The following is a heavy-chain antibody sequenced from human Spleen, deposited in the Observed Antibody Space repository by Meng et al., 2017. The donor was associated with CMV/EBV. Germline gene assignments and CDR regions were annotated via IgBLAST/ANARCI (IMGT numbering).Heavy chain of an antibody. CDR3: ARPQSFQDPPIVVVPAGVGFDY. CDR2: ISAYNGNT. CDR1: YG. Sequence: YGISWVRKAPGQGLEWMGWISAYNGNTNYAQKLQGRVTMTTDTSTSTAYMELRSLRSDDTAVYYCARPQSFQDPPIVVVPAGVGFDYWGQGTLVTVSS. V-gene: IGHV1-18*01. J-gene: IGHJ4*02. D-gene: IGHD2-2*01.